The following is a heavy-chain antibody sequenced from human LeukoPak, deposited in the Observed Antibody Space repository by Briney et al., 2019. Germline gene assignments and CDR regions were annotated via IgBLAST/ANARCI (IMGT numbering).Heavy chain of an antibody. CDR3: ARDGRDPYYYDSSGYHYAAN. CDR2: ISAYNGNT. CDR1: GYTFTSYG. V-gene: IGHV1-18*01. Sequence: GASVKVSCKASGYTFTSYGISWVRQAPGQGLEWMGWISAYNGNTNYAQKLQGRVTMTTDTSTGTAYMELRSLRSDDTAVYYCARDGRDPYYYDSSGYHYAANWGQGTLVTVSS. D-gene: IGHD3-22*01. J-gene: IGHJ4*02.